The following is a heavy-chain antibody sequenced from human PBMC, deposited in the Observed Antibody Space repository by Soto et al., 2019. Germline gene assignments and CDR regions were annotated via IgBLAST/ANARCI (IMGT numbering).Heavy chain of an antibody. CDR3: ARRKEYYDFWSGYYLFGMDV. CDR2: ISGSGGST. CDR1: GFTFSSYA. V-gene: IGHV3-23*01. Sequence: GGSLRLSCAASGFTFSSYAMSWVRQAPGKGLEWVSAISGSGGSTYYADSVKGRFAISRDNSKNTLYLQMNSLRAEDTAVYYCARRKEYYDFWSGYYLFGMDVWGQGTTVTVSS. D-gene: IGHD3-3*01. J-gene: IGHJ6*02.